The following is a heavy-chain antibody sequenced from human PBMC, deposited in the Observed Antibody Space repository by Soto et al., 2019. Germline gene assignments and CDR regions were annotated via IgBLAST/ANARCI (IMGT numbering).Heavy chain of an antibody. CDR2: ISGSGGST. CDR1: GFTFSSYA. CDR3: AKGPYYGFWSGYHEETH. J-gene: IGHJ4*02. D-gene: IGHD3-3*01. Sequence: EVQLLESGGGLVQPGGSLRLSCAASGFTFSSYAMSWVRQAPGKGLEWVSAISGSGGSTYYADSVKGRFTISRDNSKNAVYLQMNSLRAEDTAVYYCAKGPYYGFWSGYHEETHWVQGTLDTVSS. V-gene: IGHV3-23*01.